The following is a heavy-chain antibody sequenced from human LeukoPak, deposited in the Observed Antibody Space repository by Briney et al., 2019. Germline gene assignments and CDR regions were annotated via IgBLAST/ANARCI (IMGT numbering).Heavy chain of an antibody. CDR1: GFTFSTFN. Sequence: GGSLRLSCAASGFTFSTFNMNWVRQAPGKGLEWVAVISYDGSNKYYADSVKGRFTISRDNSKNTLYLQMNSLRAEDTAVYYCARDGGVGVVVVPAADYFDYWGQGTLVTVSS. CDR2: ISYDGSNK. V-gene: IGHV3-30*01. D-gene: IGHD2-2*01. CDR3: ARDGGVGVVVVPAADYFDY. J-gene: IGHJ4*02.